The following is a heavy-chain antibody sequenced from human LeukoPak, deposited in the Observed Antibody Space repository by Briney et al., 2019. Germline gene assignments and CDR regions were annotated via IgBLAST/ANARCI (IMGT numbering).Heavy chain of an antibody. J-gene: IGHJ3*02. V-gene: IGHV7-4-1*02. CDR1: GYIFTNYA. D-gene: IGHD3-9*01. CDR2: INTNAGNP. Sequence: PGASVKVSCKASGYIFTNYAMNWVRQAPGQGLEWMGRINTNAGNPTYAQGFTGRFVFSLDTSVSTAYLQISSLKAEDTAIYYCAKLGGYDILTGDAFDIWGQGTMVTVSS. CDR3: AKLGGYDILTGDAFDI.